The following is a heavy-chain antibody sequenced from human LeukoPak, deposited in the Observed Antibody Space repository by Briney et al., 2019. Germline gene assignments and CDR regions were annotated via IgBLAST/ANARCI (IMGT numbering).Heavy chain of an antibody. CDR2: INPNSGGT. J-gene: IGHJ4*02. V-gene: IGHV1-2*06. CDR3: ARSSPTYYCDSRGYFYGDY. Sequence: ASVKVSCKASAYSFTDYYIHWVRQAPGQGLEWMGRINPNSGGTDYAQKFQGRVTMTRDKSISTAYMEPSRLRSDDTAVYYCARSSPTYYCDSRGYFYGDYWGQGTLVIVSS. D-gene: IGHD3-22*01. CDR1: AYSFTDYY.